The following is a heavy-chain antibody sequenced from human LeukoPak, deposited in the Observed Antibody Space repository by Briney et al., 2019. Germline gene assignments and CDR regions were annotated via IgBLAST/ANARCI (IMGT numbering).Heavy chain of an antibody. J-gene: IGHJ5*02. V-gene: IGHV4-30-2*01. CDR1: GGSISSGGYY. CDR3: ARHSPPNWFDP. Sequence: SETLSLTCTVSGGSISSGGYYWSWIRQPPGKGLEWIGYIYHSGSTYYNPSLKSRVTISVDRSKNQFSLKLSSVTAADTAVYYCARHSPPNWFDPWGQGTLVTVSS. CDR2: IYHSGST.